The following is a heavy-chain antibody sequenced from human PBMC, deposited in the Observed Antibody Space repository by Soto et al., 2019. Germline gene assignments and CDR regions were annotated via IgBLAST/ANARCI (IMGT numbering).Heavy chain of an antibody. CDR1: SGPSSSHN. J-gene: IGHJ6*02. CDR2: VYSTGGT. Sequence: QVQLQQSGPGLVKPSETLSLTCSVSSGPSSSHNWGWIRQPPGRGLEWIGYVYSTGGTSYNPSLKSRVTRSADTSPNHLSLTRTSVTAADTAVYYCVRQGIGNLHGLVDVWGQGTTVRVSS. V-gene: IGHV4-59*08. CDR3: VRQGIGNLHGLVDV. D-gene: IGHD1-1*01.